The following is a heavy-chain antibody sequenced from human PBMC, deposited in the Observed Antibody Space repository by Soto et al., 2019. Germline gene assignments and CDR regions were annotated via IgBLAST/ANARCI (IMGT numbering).Heavy chain of an antibody. CDR1: GFTFSSYG. CDR3: ARDAHYYDSSGFDY. J-gene: IGHJ4*02. V-gene: IGHV3-33*01. CDR2: IWYDGSNK. Sequence: QVQLVESGGGVVQPGRSLRLSCAASGFTFSSYGMHWVRQAPGKGLEWVAVIWYDGSNKYYADSVKGRFTISRDNSKNTLYLQMNSLRAEDTAVYYCARDAHYYDSSGFDYWGQGTLVTVSS. D-gene: IGHD3-22*01.